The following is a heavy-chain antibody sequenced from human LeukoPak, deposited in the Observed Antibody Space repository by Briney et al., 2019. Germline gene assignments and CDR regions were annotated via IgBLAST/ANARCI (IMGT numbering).Heavy chain of an antibody. J-gene: IGHJ6*03. D-gene: IGHD2-15*01. Sequence: GASVKVSCKASGGTFSSYAISWVRQAPGQGLEWMGGIIPIFGAANYAQKFQGRVTITTDESTSTAYMELSSLRSEDTAVYYCARGYCSGGSCYSRYYYYYMDVWGKGTTATVSS. CDR1: GGTFSSYA. CDR3: ARGYCSGGSCYSRYYYYYMDV. V-gene: IGHV1-69*05. CDR2: IIPIFGAA.